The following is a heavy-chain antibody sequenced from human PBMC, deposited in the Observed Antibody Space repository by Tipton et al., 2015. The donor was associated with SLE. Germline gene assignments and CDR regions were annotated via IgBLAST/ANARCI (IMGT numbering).Heavy chain of an antibody. J-gene: IGHJ3*02. CDR1: GGSISSYY. V-gene: IGHV4-4*07. Sequence: TLSLTCTVSGGSISSYYWSWIRQPAGKGLEWIGHIYTSGSTNYNPSLKSRVTISVDTSKNQFSLKLSSVTAADTAVYYCARKKVLRFLEWLPRDAFDIWGQGTMVTVSS. CDR3: ARKKVLRFLEWLPRDAFDI. CDR2: IYTSGST. D-gene: IGHD3-3*01.